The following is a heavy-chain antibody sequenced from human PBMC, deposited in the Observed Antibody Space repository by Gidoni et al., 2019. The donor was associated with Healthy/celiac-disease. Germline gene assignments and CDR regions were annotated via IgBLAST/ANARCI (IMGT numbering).Heavy chain of an antibody. CDR1: GFTFRSYG. D-gene: IGHD1-26*01. Sequence: EVQLVESGGGLVQPGGSLRLFCAASGFTFRSYGKSWVRQAPGKGLEWVANIKQDGSEKYYVDSVKGRFTISRDNAKNSLYLQMNSLRAEDTAVYYCANGRKWELSWGQGTLVTVSS. V-gene: IGHV3-7*01. CDR3: ANGRKWELS. CDR2: IKQDGSEK. J-gene: IGHJ4*02.